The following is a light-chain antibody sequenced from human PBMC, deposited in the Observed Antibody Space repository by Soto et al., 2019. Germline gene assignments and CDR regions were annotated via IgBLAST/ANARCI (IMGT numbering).Light chain of an antibody. V-gene: IGLV2-8*01. CDR1: SSDVGGYNY. CDR2: EVT. J-gene: IGLJ3*02. Sequence: QSALTQPASVSGSPGQSITISCTGTSSDVGGYNYVSWYQQHPGKAPKLMIYEVTQRPSGVPDRFSASKSGNTASLTVSGLQADDEADYYCSSFAGSNNFVFGGGTKLTVL. CDR3: SSFAGSNNFV.